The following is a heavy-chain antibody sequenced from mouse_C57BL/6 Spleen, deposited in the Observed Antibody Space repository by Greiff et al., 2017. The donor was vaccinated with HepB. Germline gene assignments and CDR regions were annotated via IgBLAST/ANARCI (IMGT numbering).Heavy chain of an antibody. CDR1: GYTFTSYW. D-gene: IGHD1-1*01. CDR2: IDPNSGGT. Sequence: QVQLKQPGAELVKPGASVKLSCKASGYTFTSYWMHWVKQRPGRGLEWIGRIDPNSGGTKYNEKFKSKATLTVDKPSSTAYMQLSSLTSEDSAVYDCARNYGSSFYWYFDVWGTGTTVTVSS. CDR3: ARNYGSSFYWYFDV. V-gene: IGHV1-72*01. J-gene: IGHJ1*03.